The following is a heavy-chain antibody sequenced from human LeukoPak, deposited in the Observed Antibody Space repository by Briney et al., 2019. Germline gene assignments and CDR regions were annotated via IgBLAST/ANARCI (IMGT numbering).Heavy chain of an antibody. D-gene: IGHD3-9*01. V-gene: IGHV4-4*07. J-gene: IGHJ3*02. CDR3: ARDLYDILTGYPHAFDI. CDR1: GGSISSYY. Sequence: PSETLSLTCTVPGGSISSYYWSWIRQPAGKGLEWIGRIYTSGSTNYNPSLKSRVTMSVDTSKNQFSLKLSSVTAADTAVYYCARDLYDILTGYPHAFDIWGQGTMVTVSS. CDR2: IYTSGST.